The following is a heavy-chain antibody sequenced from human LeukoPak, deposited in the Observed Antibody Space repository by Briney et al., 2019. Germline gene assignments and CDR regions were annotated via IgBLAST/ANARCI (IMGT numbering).Heavy chain of an antibody. CDR1: GYTFISYG. CDR2: VSAYNGNT. D-gene: IGHD3-10*01. J-gene: IGHJ4*02. Sequence: ASVKLSCKASGYTFISYGISWVRQAPGQGPEWMGWVSAYNGNTSYVQKFQGRVTMTTDTSTRTVYMELRSLRSDDTAVYYCARDLSYGSGIRNFDYWGQGTLVIVSS. V-gene: IGHV1-18*01. CDR3: ARDLSYGSGIRNFDY.